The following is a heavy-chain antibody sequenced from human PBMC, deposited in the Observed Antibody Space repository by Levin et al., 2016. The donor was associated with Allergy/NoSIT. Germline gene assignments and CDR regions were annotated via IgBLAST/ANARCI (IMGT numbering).Heavy chain of an antibody. J-gene: IGHJ6*02. D-gene: IGHD3-9*01. Sequence: VRQAPGKGLEWVSSISSSSSYIYYADSVKGRFTISRDNAKNSLYLQMNSLRAEDTAVYYCARFDDYYYGMDVWGQGTTVTVSS. V-gene: IGHV3-21*01. CDR3: ARFDDYYYGMDV. CDR2: ISSSSSYI.